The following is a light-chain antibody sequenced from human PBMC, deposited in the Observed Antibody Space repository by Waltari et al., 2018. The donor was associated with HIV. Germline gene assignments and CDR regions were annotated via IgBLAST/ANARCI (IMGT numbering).Light chain of an antibody. V-gene: IGLV2-11*01. Sequence: QSALTQPRSVSGSPGQSVTLSCTGTSSDIGYFDYVSWYQQYPGKAPKVTVYEVSHRPSGVPDRFTASKSGITASLTISVLQDEDEAHYYCCSYAGAYTYVFGTGTKVTVL. J-gene: IGLJ1*01. CDR1: SSDIGYFDY. CDR3: CSYAGAYTYV. CDR2: EVS.